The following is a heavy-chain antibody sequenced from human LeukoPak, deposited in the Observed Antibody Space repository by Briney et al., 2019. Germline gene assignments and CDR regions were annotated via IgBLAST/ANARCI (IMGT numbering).Heavy chain of an antibody. CDR2: INPDSGYT. J-gene: IGHJ6*03. V-gene: IGHV1-2*02. CDR3: ATDPRTTVFGTFRYYYMDV. CDR1: GYTFTDYY. D-gene: IGHD3-3*01. Sequence: ASVKVSCKASGYTFTDYYIHWVRQAPGQGLEWMGWINPDSGYTNYAQKFQGRVTMTRDTSINTAYMELSRLTSDDTAVYYCATDPRTTVFGTFRYYYMDVWGEGTSVAVSS.